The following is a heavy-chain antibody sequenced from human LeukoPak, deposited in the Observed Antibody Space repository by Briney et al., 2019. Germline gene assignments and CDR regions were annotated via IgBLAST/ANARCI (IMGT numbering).Heavy chain of an antibody. Sequence: ASVKVSCKASGYTFTDYYMYWVRQAPGQGLEWMGWINPNSGDTNYAHKFQGRVTMTRDTSISTAYMELSSLRSEDTAVYYCARVATVTTNAFDIWGQGTMVTVSS. CDR3: ARVATVTTNAFDI. V-gene: IGHV1-2*02. CDR2: INPNSGDT. J-gene: IGHJ3*02. D-gene: IGHD4-17*01. CDR1: GYTFTDYY.